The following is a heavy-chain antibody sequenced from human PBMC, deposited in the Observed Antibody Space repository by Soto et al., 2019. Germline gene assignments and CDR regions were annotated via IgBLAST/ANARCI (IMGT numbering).Heavy chain of an antibody. J-gene: IGHJ4*02. CDR1: GYTFINFH. D-gene: IGHD5-12*01. CDR2: INPNGGSA. V-gene: IGHV1-46*01. Sequence: QVQLVQSGAEVKKPGASVKVSCKASGYTFINFHVHWVRQAPGQGPEWMGIINPNGGSATYAPKFQGRITMTRDTSTSPIYMELSSLRSQDTAMYYCARGDGYKYFDYWGQGTLVTVSS. CDR3: ARGDGYKYFDY.